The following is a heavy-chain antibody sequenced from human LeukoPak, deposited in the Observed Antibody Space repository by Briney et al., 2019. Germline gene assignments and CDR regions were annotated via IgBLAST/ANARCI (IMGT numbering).Heavy chain of an antibody. CDR1: GGSISSYY. J-gene: IGHJ6*03. CDR3: ARGSGGYSGYDTYYCDMDV. CDR2: IYTSGST. D-gene: IGHD5-12*01. Sequence: SETLSLTCTVSGGSISSYYWSWIRQPAGKGLEWIGRIYTSGSTNYNPSLKSRVTMSVDTSKNQFSLKLSSVTAADTAVYYCARGSGGYSGYDTYYCDMDVWGKGTTVTVSS. V-gene: IGHV4-4*07.